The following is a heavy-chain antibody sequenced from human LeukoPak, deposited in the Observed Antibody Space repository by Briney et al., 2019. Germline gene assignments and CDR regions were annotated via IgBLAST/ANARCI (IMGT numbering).Heavy chain of an antibody. CDR3: ARARYCSSTSCYFFDY. D-gene: IGHD2-2*01. V-gene: IGHV1-69*05. Sequence: ASVKVSCKASGGTSSSYAISWVRQAPGQGLEWMGGIIPIIGTANYAQKFQGRVTITTDESTSTAYMELSSLTSEDTAVYYCARARYCSSTSCYFFDYWGQGTLVTVSS. CDR2: IIPIIGTA. CDR1: GGTSSSYA. J-gene: IGHJ4*02.